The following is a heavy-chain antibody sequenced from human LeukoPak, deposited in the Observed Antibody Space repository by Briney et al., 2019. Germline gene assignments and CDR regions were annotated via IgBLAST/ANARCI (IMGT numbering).Heavy chain of an antibody. J-gene: IGHJ4*02. CDR1: GYTFTSYY. V-gene: IGHV1-46*01. CDR2: INPSGGST. D-gene: IGHD3-3*01. Sequence: ASVKVSCKASGYTFTSYYMHWVRQAPGQGLGWMGIINPSGGSTSYAQKFQGRVTMTRDTSTSTVYMELSSLRSEDTAVYYCARDGSSLRFLEWLLYDYWGQGTLVTVSS. CDR3: ARDGSSLRFLEWLLYDY.